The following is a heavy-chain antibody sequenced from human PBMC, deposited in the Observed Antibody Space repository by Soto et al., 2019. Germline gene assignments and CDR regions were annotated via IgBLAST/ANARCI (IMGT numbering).Heavy chain of an antibody. CDR3: ARRDRSGFSYWLDT. CDR1: GGSISSGDYY. V-gene: IGHV4-31*03. CDR2: IYFSGTT. Sequence: SETLSLTCTVSGGSISSGDYYWSWIRQHPGKGLEWIGTIYFSGTTYYNPSLKSRVTISADTSKSQFSLKLSSVTAADTAVYYCARRDRSGFSYWLDTWGQGTLVTVSS. D-gene: IGHD3-22*01. J-gene: IGHJ5*02.